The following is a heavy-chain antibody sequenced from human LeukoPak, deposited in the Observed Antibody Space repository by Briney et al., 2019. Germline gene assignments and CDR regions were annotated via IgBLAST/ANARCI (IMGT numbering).Heavy chain of an antibody. CDR3: ARVPFYGDYGRGAIDY. D-gene: IGHD4-17*01. Sequence: SETLSLTCTVSGGSISSYYWSWIRQPPGKGLEWIGYIYYSGSTNYNPSLKSRVTISVDTSKNQFSLKLSSVTAADTAVYYCARVPFYGDYGRGAIDYWGQGTLVTVSS. CDR1: GGSISSYY. J-gene: IGHJ4*02. V-gene: IGHV4-59*01. CDR2: IYYSGST.